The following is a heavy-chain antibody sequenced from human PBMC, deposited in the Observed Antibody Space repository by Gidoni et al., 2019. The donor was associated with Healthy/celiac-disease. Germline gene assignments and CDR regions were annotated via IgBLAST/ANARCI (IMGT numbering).Heavy chain of an antibody. CDR3: ASHVLRFLEPFDY. Sequence: EVQLVESGGGLVQPGGSLRLSCAASGFTFSSYAMSWVRQAPGKGLEWVLAISGSGGSTYYADSVKGRFTISRDNSKNTLYLQMNSLRAEDTAVYYCASHVLRFLEPFDYWGQGTLVTVSS. D-gene: IGHD3-3*01. J-gene: IGHJ4*02. V-gene: IGHV3-23*04. CDR1: GFTFSSYA. CDR2: ISGSGGST.